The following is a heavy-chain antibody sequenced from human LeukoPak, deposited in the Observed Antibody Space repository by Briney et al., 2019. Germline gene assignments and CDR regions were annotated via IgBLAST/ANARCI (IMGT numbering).Heavy chain of an antibody. CDR2: IYPGDSDT. CDR3: ARSGYYYDSSGYYQYDY. J-gene: IGHJ4*02. CDR1: GYSFTSNW. V-gene: IGHV5-51*01. Sequence: PGESLKISCKGSGYSFTSNWIGWVRQMPGKGLEWMGIIYPGDSDTRYSPSFQGQVTISADKSISTAYLQWSSLKASDTAMYYCARSGYYYDSSGYYQYDYWGQGTLVTVSS. D-gene: IGHD3-22*01.